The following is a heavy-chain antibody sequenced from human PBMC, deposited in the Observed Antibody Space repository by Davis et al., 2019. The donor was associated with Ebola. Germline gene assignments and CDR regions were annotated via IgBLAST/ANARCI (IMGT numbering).Heavy chain of an antibody. J-gene: IGHJ6*02. V-gene: IGHV6-1*01. CDR1: GDCVSSNSAA. CDR3: SRVARDYYYYYGMDV. Sequence: HSQTLSLTCAISGDCVSSNSAAWNWIRQSPSRGLEWLGRTYYRSKWYNDYAVSVKSRITNNPGTSKNQFFLQLNSVTPEDTAVYYCSRVARDYYYYYGMDVWGQGTTVTVSS. CDR2: TYYRSKWYN.